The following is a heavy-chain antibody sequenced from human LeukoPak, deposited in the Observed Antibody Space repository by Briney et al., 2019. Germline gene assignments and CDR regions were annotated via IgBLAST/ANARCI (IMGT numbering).Heavy chain of an antibody. D-gene: IGHD6-6*01. J-gene: IGHJ4*02. V-gene: IGHV3-21*04. CDR2: ISSSSSYI. CDR1: RFTFSSYS. CDR3: TRLGIAPRDFDY. Sequence: GGSLRLSCAASRFTFSSYSMNWVRQAPGKGLEWVSSISSSSSYIFYADSVKGRFTISRDNAKNSLYLQMNSLKIEDTAVYYCTRLGIAPRDFDYWGQGTLVTVSS.